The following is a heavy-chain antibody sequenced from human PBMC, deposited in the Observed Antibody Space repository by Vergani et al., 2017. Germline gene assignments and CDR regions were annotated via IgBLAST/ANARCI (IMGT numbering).Heavy chain of an antibody. CDR2: ISCKDDK. CDR1: GFSLNPRCVI. V-gene: IGHV2-5*04. D-gene: IGHD1-7*01. Sequence: QITLKESGPTLVKPPQTLPLTCTFSGFSLNPRCVIVACIRQPPGKTLDCLDLISCKDDKHYSPSLNNRVTITKETSKNQVVLTMNNIDYVDTGTYYCVYRKNECGTTGCFYPFYYYYYMDVWGKGTTGNVSS. CDR3: VYRKNECGTTGCFYPFYYYYYMDV. J-gene: IGHJ6*03.